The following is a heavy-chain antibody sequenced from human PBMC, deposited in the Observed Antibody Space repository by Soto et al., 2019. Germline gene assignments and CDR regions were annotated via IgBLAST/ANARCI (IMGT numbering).Heavy chain of an antibody. D-gene: IGHD3-10*01. CDR1: GVTVSSSA. Sequence: LCSAACGVTVSSSAMHLVRKNSGKGLEWVGRIRSKANSYATAYAASVKGRFTISRDDSKNTAYLQMNSLKTEDTAVYYCTRPYFYGSGIDDYYYMDVWGKGTTVTVSS. J-gene: IGHJ6*03. CDR2: IRSKANSYAT. CDR3: TRPYFYGSGIDDYYYMDV. V-gene: IGHV3-73*01.